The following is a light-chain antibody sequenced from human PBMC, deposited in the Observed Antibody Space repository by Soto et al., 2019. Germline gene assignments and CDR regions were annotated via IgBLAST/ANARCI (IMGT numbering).Light chain of an antibody. CDR1: QSVGSN. CDR2: GAS. V-gene: IGKV3-15*01. Sequence: EIVMTQSPATLSVSPGERVTLSCRARQSVGSNLAWYQQKPGQAPRLLIYGASTRATGNPARFSGSGSETELTLTISSLQAEDSGVYYCQQYNNLPRDTFGGVTKADMK. CDR3: QQYNNLPRDT. J-gene: IGKJ4*01.